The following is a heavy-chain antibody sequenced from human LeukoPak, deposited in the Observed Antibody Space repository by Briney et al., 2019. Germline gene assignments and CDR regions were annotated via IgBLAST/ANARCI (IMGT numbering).Heavy chain of an antibody. Sequence: ASVKVSCKASGYTFTSYGISWVRQAPGQGLEWMGWMNPNSGNTGYAQKFQGRVTMTRNTSISTAYMELSSLRSEDTAVYYCARAGGVWGVRYYWGQGTLVTVSS. CDR2: MNPNSGNT. CDR3: ARAGGVWGVRYY. CDR1: GYTFTSYG. D-gene: IGHD3-10*01. J-gene: IGHJ4*02. V-gene: IGHV1-8*02.